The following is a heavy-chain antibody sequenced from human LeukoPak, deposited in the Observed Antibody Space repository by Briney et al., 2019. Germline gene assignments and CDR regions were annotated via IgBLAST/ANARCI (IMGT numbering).Heavy chain of an antibody. CDR1: GGSFSGYY. J-gene: IGHJ4*02. V-gene: IGHV4-34*01. CDR2: INHSGST. CDR3: ARVAAAGTVVDY. Sequence: SETLSLTCAVYGGSFSGYYWSWIRQPPGKGLEWIGEINHSGSTNYNPSLKSRVTISVDTSKNQFSLKLSSVTAADTAVYYCARVAAAGTVVDYWGQETLVTVSS. D-gene: IGHD6-13*01.